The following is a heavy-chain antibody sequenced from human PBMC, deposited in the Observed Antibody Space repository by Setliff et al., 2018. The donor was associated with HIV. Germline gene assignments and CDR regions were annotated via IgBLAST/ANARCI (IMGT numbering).Heavy chain of an antibody. D-gene: IGHD6-19*01. CDR3: ARGLSSGWYGYWYFDL. J-gene: IGHJ2*01. CDR2: IYYSGST. CDR1: GGSISSSSYY. Sequence: ETLSLTCTVSGGSISSSSYYWGWIRQPPGKGLEWIGSIYYSGSTYYNPSLKSRVTISVDTSKNQFSLNLSSVTAADTAVYYCARGLSSGWYGYWYFDLWGRGTLVTVSS. V-gene: IGHV4-39*01.